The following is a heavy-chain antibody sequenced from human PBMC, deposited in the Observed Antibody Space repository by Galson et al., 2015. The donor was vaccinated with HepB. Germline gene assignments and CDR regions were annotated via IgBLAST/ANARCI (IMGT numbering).Heavy chain of an antibody. J-gene: IGHJ4*02. CDR1: GGTFSSYA. V-gene: IGHV1-69*13. D-gene: IGHD5-24*01. CDR2: IIPIFGTA. Sequence: SVKVSCKASGGTFSSYAISWVRQAPGQGLEWMGGIIPIFGTANYAQKFQGRVTITADESTSTAYMELSSLRSEDTAVYYCARDGDGYHYFDYWGQGTLVTVSS. CDR3: ARDGDGYHYFDY.